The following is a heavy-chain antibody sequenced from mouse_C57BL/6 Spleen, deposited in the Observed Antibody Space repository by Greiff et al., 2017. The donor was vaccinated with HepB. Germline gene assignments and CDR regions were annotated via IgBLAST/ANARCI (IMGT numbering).Heavy chain of an antibody. Sequence: EVKLMESGGDLVKPGGSLKLSCAASGFTFSSYGMSWVRQTPDKRLEWVATISSGGSYTYYPDSVKGRFTISRDNAKNTLYLQMSSLKSEDTAMYYCARHRATVVANWYFDVWGTGTTVTVSS. CDR1: GFTFSSYG. CDR3: ARHRATVVANWYFDV. V-gene: IGHV5-6*01. D-gene: IGHD1-1*01. CDR2: ISSGGSYT. J-gene: IGHJ1*03.